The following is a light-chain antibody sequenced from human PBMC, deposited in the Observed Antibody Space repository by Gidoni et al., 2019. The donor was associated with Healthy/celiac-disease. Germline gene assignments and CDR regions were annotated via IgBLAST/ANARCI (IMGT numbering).Light chain of an antibody. J-gene: IGKJ4*01. V-gene: IGKV3-11*01. Sequence: EIVLTQSPATLSLSPGERATLSCRASQSVSSYLAWYQQKPGQAPRLLIYDASNRATGIPARFRGSGSGTDFTLPISSLAPEDFAVYYCQQRSNWPLTFGGGTKVEIK. CDR1: QSVSSY. CDR3: QQRSNWPLT. CDR2: DAS.